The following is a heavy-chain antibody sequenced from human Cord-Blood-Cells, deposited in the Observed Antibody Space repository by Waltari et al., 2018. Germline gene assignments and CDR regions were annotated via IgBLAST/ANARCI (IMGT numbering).Heavy chain of an antibody. CDR2: ISAYNGNT. J-gene: IGHJ4*02. D-gene: IGHD2-15*01. Sequence: QVQLVQSGAEVKKPGASVKVSCKASGYTFTSYGISWVRQAPGQGLEWMGWISAYNGNTNYAQKLQGRGTMTTDTSTSTAYMELRSLRSDDTAVYYCARAGSGDIVVVVAATPGDYWGQGTLVTVSS. V-gene: IGHV1-18*01. CDR3: ARAGSGDIVVVVAATPGDY. CDR1: GYTFTSYG.